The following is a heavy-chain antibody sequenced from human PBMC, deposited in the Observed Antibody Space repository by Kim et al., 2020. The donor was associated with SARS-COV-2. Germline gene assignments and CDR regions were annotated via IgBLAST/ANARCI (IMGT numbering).Heavy chain of an antibody. Sequence: SETLSLTCTVSGGSISSYYWSWIRQPPGKGLEWIGYIYYSGSTNYNPSLKSRVTISVDTSKNQFSLKLSSVTAADTAVYYCARVGSYLDWYFDLWGRGTLVTVSS. V-gene: IGHV4-59*13. CDR3: ARVGSYLDWYFDL. CDR2: IYYSGST. CDR1: GGSISSYY. J-gene: IGHJ2*01. D-gene: IGHD1-26*01.